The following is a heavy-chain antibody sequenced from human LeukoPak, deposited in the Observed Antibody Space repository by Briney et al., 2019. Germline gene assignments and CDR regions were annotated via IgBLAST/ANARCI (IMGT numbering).Heavy chain of an antibody. J-gene: IGHJ4*02. CDR2: INPSGGST. V-gene: IGHV1-46*01. D-gene: IGHD5-12*01. CDR1: GYTFTSHY. CDR3: ARGRGNYGGYEYYLDY. Sequence: ASVKVSCKASGYTFTSHYMHWVRQAPGQGLEWMGMINPSGGSTNYAQKFQGRVTMTRDTSTSTVYMELSSLRSEDTAVYYCARGRGNYGGYEYYLDYWGQGTLLTVSS.